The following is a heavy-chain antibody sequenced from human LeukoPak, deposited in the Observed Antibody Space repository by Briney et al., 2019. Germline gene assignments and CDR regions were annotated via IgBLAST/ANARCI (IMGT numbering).Heavy chain of an antibody. V-gene: IGHV4-31*03. CDR1: GGSISSGGYY. CDR2: IYYSGST. J-gene: IGHJ4*02. CDR3: ARYSSGWSVDY. Sequence: SQTLSLTCTVSGGSISSGGYYWSWIRQHPGKGLEWIGYIYYSGSTYYNPSLKSRVTISVVTSKNQFSLKLSSVTAADTAAYYCARYSSGWSVDYWGQGTLVTVSS. D-gene: IGHD6-19*01.